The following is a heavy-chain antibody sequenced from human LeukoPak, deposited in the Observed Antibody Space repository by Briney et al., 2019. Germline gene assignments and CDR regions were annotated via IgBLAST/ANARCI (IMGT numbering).Heavy chain of an antibody. J-gene: IGHJ4*02. D-gene: IGHD1-26*01. CDR1: GYSFAIYW. Sequence: GESLKISCKGSGYSFAIYWIGWVRQMPGKGLEWIGIIFPGDSDSRYSPSFQGQVIISVDKSISTAYLQWDSLKASDTATYYCARQAAVGATHPFDYWGQGALVTVSS. V-gene: IGHV5-51*01. CDR2: IFPGDSDS. CDR3: ARQAAVGATHPFDY.